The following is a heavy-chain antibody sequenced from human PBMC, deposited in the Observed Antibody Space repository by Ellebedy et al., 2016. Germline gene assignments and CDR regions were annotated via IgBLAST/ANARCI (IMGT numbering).Heavy chain of an antibody. CDR1: GFTFSSYS. CDR2: ISSSSSYI. D-gene: IGHD2-15*01. V-gene: IGHV3-21*01. J-gene: IGHJ4*02. Sequence: GESLKISXAASGFTFSSYSMNWVRQAPGKGLEWVPSISSSSSYIYYADSVKGRFTISRDNAKNSLYLQMNSLRAEDTAVYYCARTTVKLPSSYYFDYWGQGTLVTVSS. CDR3: ARTTVKLPSSYYFDY.